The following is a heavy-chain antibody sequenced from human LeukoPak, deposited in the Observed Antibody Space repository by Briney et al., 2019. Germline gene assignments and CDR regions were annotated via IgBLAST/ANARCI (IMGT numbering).Heavy chain of an antibody. CDR3: ARGHDYGDPPPLDY. CDR1: GCSINSYY. J-gene: IGHJ4*02. Sequence: PSGTLSLTCTVSGCSINSYYLSWIRQPPGKGLEWVGYIYYSGSTKYNPSLKRRVTISVDTSKNQYSLKLSSVTAADTAVYYCARGHDYGDPPPLDYWGQGTLVTVSS. V-gene: IGHV4-59*01. CDR2: IYYSGST. D-gene: IGHD4-17*01.